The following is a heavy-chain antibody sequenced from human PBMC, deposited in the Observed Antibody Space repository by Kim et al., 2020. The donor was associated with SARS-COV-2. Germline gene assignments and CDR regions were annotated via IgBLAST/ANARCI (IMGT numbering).Heavy chain of an antibody. CDR3: ARQLTRYGPADY. D-gene: IGHD3-9*01. CDR2: IYYSGTT. V-gene: IGHV4-39*01. CDR1: GGSISNSSYY. J-gene: IGHJ4*02. Sequence: SETLSLTCTVSGGSISNSSYYWGWIRQPPGKGLEWIGNIYYSGTTYYTPSLKSRVTISVDTSKNQFSLKLSSVTASHTAVYYCARQLTRYGPADYWGQGTLVTVSS.